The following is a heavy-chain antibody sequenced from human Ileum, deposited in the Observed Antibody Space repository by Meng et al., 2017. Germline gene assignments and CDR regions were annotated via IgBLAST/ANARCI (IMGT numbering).Heavy chain of an antibody. D-gene: IGHD1-26*01. CDR2: INHSGST. Sequence: QLQQWCAGLCKASETLSPNFTVYGGSFSGYYWSWIRQPPGKGLEWIGEINHSGSTNYNPSLKSRVTISVDTSKNQFSLKLSSVTAADTAVYYCARTSGWFYCWGQGTLVTVSS. CDR1: GGSFSGYY. V-gene: IGHV4-34*02. J-gene: IGHJ5*01. CDR3: ARTSGWFYC.